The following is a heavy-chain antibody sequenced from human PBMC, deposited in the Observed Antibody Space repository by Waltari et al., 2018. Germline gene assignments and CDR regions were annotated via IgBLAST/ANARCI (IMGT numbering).Heavy chain of an antibody. CDR1: GYTFTSYV. D-gene: IGHD1-26*01. CDR2: ISAYNGNT. J-gene: IGHJ3*02. Sequence: QVQLVQSGAEVKKPGASVKVSCKASGYTFTSYVISWVRQAPGQGLEWMGWISAYNGNTNYAQKLQGRVTMTTDTSTSTAYMERRSLRSDDTAVYYCARDQVGATWAHAFDIWGQGTMVTVSS. CDR3: ARDQVGATWAHAFDI. V-gene: IGHV1-18*01.